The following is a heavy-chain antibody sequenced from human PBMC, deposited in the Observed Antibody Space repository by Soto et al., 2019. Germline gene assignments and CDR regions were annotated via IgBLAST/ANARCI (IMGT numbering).Heavy chain of an antibody. V-gene: IGHV4-34*01. CDR1: GGSFSGYY. Sequence: KASETLSLTCAVYGGSFSGYYWSWIRQPPGKGLEWIGEINHSGSTNYNPSLKSRVTISVDTSKNQFSLKLSSVTAADTAVYYCARGHRYAGLRFLEWLNWFDPWGQGTLVTVSS. J-gene: IGHJ5*02. CDR3: ARGHRYAGLRFLEWLNWFDP. D-gene: IGHD3-3*01. CDR2: INHSGST.